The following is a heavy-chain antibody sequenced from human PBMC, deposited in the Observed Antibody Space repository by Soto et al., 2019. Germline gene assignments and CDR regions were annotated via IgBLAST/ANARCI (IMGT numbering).Heavy chain of an antibody. V-gene: IGHV1-18*01. CDR2: ISGYNGNT. CDR3: AKADSNYAGRFSYYYMDV. D-gene: IGHD4-4*01. CDR1: GYTFRSYG. J-gene: IGHJ6*03. Sequence: QVQLVQSGTEVKKPGASVKVSCKASGYTFRSYGISWVRQAPGQGLEWMGWISGYNGNTHYSQKFQGKVTMTTDTSTSTAYMELRNLRSDDTAVYCCAKADSNYAGRFSYYYMDVWGTGTMVTVSS.